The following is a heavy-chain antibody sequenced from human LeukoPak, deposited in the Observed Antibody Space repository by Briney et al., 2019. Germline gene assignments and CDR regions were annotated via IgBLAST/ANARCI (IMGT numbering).Heavy chain of an antibody. CDR2: ISSSSSYI. CDR3: ASGGRAAAGKLDY. J-gene: IGHJ4*02. V-gene: IGHV3-21*01. CDR1: GFTFSSYS. Sequence: GGSLRLSCAASGFTFSSYSMNWVRQAPGKGLEWVSSISSSSSYIYYADSVKGRFTISRDNAKNSLYLQMNSLRAEDTAVYYCASGGRAAAGKLDYWGQGTLVTVSS. D-gene: IGHD6-13*01.